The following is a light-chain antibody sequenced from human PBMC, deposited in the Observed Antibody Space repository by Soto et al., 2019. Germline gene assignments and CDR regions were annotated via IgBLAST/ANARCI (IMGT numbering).Light chain of an antibody. Sequence: EIVMTQSPATLSVSPGGRATLSCRASQSVSSNLAWYQQKPGQAPRLLVYGASTRATGIPARFSGSGSGTEFTLTIGSLQSEDFAVYYCQQYTNWPLTFGGGAKVEIK. CDR1: QSVSSN. J-gene: IGKJ4*01. CDR2: GAS. CDR3: QQYTNWPLT. V-gene: IGKV3-15*01.